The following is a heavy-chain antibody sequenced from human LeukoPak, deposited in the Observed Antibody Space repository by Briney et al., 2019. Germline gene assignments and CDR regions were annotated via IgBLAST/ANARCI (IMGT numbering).Heavy chain of an antibody. CDR2: IRPNDGTT. V-gene: IGHV3-48*04. CDR1: GLTLSNVW. Sequence: GGSLRLSCAVSGLTLSNVWMNWVRQAPGKGLEWISYIRPNDGTTHYADSVKGRFTISRDNAKNSLSLQMTSLRADDSAVYYCVRGQTSLDNWFDPWGQGTLVIVSS. CDR3: VRGQTSLDNWFDP. J-gene: IGHJ5*02.